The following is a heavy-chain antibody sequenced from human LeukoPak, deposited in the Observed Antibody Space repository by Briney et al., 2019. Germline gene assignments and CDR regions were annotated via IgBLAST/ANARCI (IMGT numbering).Heavy chain of an antibody. Sequence: PGGSLRLSCAASGFTFSSYAMSWVRQAPGKGLEWVSAISGSGGSTYYADSVKGRFTISRDNSKNTLYLQMNSLRAEDTAVYYCARGQDDYYYYYMDVWGKGTTVTVSS. J-gene: IGHJ6*03. CDR2: ISGSGGST. V-gene: IGHV3-23*01. CDR3: ARGQDDYYYYYMDV. CDR1: GFTFSSYA. D-gene: IGHD2-15*01.